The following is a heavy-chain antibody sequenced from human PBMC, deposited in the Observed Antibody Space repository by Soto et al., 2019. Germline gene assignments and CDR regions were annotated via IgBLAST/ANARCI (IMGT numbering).Heavy chain of an antibody. CDR3: ARGKEYYVDY. CDR1: GGSISSGGYS. CDR2: IYHSGST. J-gene: IGHJ4*02. Sequence: QLQLQESGSGLVKPSQTLSLTCAVSGGSISSGGYSWSWIRQPPGKGLEWIGYIYHSGSTYYNPSLKSRVTISVDRSKNQFSLKLSSVTAADTAVYYCARGKEYYVDYWGQGTLVTVSS. V-gene: IGHV4-30-2*01.